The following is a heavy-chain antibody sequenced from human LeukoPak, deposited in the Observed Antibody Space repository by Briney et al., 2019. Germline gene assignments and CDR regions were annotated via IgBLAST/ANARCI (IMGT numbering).Heavy chain of an antibody. CDR1: GFTFSTYA. Sequence: PGGSLRLSCAASGFTFSTYAMRWVRQAPGKGLEWVSAISGSGGTTHHADSVKGRFTISRDNSKNTLYLQMNSLRAEDTAVYYCARGGGGFDIWAQGTMVTVSS. CDR2: ISGSGGTT. D-gene: IGHD2-15*01. CDR3: ARGGGGFDI. V-gene: IGHV3-23*01. J-gene: IGHJ3*02.